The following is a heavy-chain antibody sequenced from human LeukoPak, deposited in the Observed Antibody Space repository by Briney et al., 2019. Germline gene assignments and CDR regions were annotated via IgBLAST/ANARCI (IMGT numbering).Heavy chain of an antibody. CDR2: ISSSGSTI. V-gene: IGHV3-48*03. J-gene: IGHJ5*02. CDR3: AREALNEYYYDSSGYYDP. Sequence: PGGSLRLSCAASGFTFSSYEMNWVRQAPGKGLEWVSYISSSGSTIYYADSVKGRLTISRDNAKNSLYLQMNSLRAEDTAVYYCAREALNEYYYDSSGYYDPWGQGTLVTVSS. CDR1: GFTFSSYE. D-gene: IGHD3-22*01.